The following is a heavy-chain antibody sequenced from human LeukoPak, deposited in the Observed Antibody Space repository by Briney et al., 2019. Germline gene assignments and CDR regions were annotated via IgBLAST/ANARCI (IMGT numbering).Heavy chain of an antibody. D-gene: IGHD4-17*01. J-gene: IGHJ6*02. CDR2: INPSGGST. CDR1: GYSFTSYY. CDR3: ARTLYGDHLSYGMDV. Sequence: ASVKLSCKASGYSFTSYYMHWVRRAPGQALEWVGIINPSGGSTSYAQKFQGRVTMTRDTSTSTVYMQLSSLRSEDTAVYYCARTLYGDHLSYGMDVWGQGTTVTVSS. V-gene: IGHV1-46*01.